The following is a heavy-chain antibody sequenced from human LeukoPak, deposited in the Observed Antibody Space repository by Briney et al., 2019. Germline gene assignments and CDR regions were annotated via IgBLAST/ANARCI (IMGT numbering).Heavy chain of an antibody. J-gene: IGHJ3*02. V-gene: IGHV4-38-2*01. CDR3: ASLGVVPGAIPDAFDI. D-gene: IGHD2-2*02. CDR2: IYHGGST. CDR1: GYSISSGYY. Sequence: PSETLSLTCAVSGYSISSGYYWGWIQQPPGKGLEWIGSIYHGGSTFYNPSLKSRVAISADTSKNQFSLKLSSVTAADTAVYYCASLGVVPGAIPDAFDIWGQGTMVIVSS.